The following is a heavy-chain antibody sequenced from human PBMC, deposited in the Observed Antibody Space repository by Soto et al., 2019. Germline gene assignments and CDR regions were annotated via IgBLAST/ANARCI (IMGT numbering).Heavy chain of an antibody. D-gene: IGHD1-26*01. J-gene: IGHJ4*02. CDR3: ARGRGSYSPYYFDS. CDR2: IWYDGSNK. CDR1: GFTFSSYG. V-gene: IGHV3-33*01. Sequence: GGSLRLSCAASGFTFSSYGMHWVRQAPGKGLEWVAVIWYDGSNKYYADSVKGRFTISRDNSKNTLYLQMNSLRAEDTAVYYCARGRGSYSPYYFDSGGRGPLVTVSS.